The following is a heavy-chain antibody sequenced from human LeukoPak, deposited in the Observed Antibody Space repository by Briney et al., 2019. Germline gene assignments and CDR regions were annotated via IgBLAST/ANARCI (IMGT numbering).Heavy chain of an antibody. V-gene: IGHV3-23*01. Sequence: GGSLRLSCAASGFTFSSYAMSWVRQAPGKGLEWVSAISGSGGSTYYADSVKGRFTISRDNSKNTLYLQMNSLRAEDTAVYYCARHSRSYYYYMDVWGIGTTVTVSS. D-gene: IGHD6-13*01. CDR3: ARHSRSYYYYMDV. CDR1: GFTFSSYA. CDR2: ISGSGGST. J-gene: IGHJ6*03.